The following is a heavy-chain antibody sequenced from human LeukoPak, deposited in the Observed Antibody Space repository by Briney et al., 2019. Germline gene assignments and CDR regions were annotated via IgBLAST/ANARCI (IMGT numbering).Heavy chain of an antibody. CDR3: ARVYGGNTRGVFDY. J-gene: IGHJ4*02. CDR1: GGSFSGYY. D-gene: IGHD4-23*01. Sequence: SETLSLTCAVYGGSFSGYYWSWIRQPPGKGLEWIGEINHSGSTNYNPSLKSRVTISVDTSKNQFSLKLSSVTAADTAVYYCARVYGGNTRGVFDYWGQGTLVTVSS. CDR2: INHSGST. V-gene: IGHV4-34*01.